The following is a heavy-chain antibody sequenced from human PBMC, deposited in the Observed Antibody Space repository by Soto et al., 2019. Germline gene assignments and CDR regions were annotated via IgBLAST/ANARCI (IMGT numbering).Heavy chain of an antibody. D-gene: IGHD6-19*01. CDR2: IYYSGST. CDR3: ARADSSSGWYGWFDP. Sequence: SETLSLTCTVSGGSVSSGSYYWSWIRQPPGKGLEWIGYIYYSGSTNYNPSLKSRVTISVDTSKNQFSLKLSSVTAADTAVYYCARADSSSGWYGWFDPWGQGTLVTVSS. V-gene: IGHV4-61*01. CDR1: GGSVSSGSYY. J-gene: IGHJ5*02.